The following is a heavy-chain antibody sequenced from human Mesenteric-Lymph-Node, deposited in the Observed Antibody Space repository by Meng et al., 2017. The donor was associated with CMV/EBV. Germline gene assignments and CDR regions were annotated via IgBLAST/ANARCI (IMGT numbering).Heavy chain of an antibody. Sequence: ASVKVSCKTSGYTFTSYYIHWVRQASGQGLEWMGWINPYNGGTKYSQKFQDRVTMIRDTSISTVYMDLSRLRSDDTAVYYCARGVVVPAAIPLGGWFDPWGQGTLVTVSS. CDR3: ARGVVVPAAIPLGGWFDP. CDR1: GYTFTSYY. D-gene: IGHD2-2*01. V-gene: IGHV1-2*02. CDR2: INPYNGGT. J-gene: IGHJ5*02.